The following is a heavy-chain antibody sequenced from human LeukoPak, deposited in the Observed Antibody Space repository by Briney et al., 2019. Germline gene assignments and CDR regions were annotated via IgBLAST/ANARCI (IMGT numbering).Heavy chain of an antibody. CDR3: AREKSDYSYYDY. V-gene: IGHV4-61*01. CDR1: GGSVSSGSYY. D-gene: IGHD5-18*01. CDR2: IYYSGST. Sequence: SSETLSLTCTVSGGSVSSGSYYWSWIRQPPGKGLGWIGYIYYSGSTNYNPSLKSRVTISVDTSKNQFSLKLSSVTAADTAVYYCAREKSDYSYYDYWGQGTLVTVSS. J-gene: IGHJ4*02.